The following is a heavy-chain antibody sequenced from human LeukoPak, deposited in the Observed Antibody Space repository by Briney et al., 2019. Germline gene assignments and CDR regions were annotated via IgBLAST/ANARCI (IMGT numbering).Heavy chain of an antibody. J-gene: IGHJ4*02. CDR2: ISGSAGGT. D-gene: IGHD3-16*02. V-gene: IGHV3-23*01. CDR3: AKRGVVVRVLLIGFHKEAYYFDS. CDR1: GITLSNYG. Sequence: GGSLRLSCGVSGITLSNYGMSWVRQAPGKGLEWVAGISGSAGGTNYADSVKGRFIISRDNSKNTLFLQMDRLRAEDTAVYFCAKRGVVVRVLLIGFHKEAYYFDSWGQRAQVTVSS.